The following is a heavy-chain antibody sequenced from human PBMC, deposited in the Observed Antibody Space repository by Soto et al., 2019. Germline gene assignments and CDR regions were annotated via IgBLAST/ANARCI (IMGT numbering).Heavy chain of an antibody. D-gene: IGHD6-25*01. Sequence: GASLKIYCEDSGYRFTSYWIRLVRQMPEKGLAWMGVIYRPDSDTRYSPSSQDQVTISVDKQIRTTYLHCSRLKASDTAIEYGARREAATPYYGLVVWGQGTT. V-gene: IGHV5-51*04. CDR2: IYRPDSDT. CDR1: GYRFTSYW. J-gene: IGHJ6*02. CDR3: ARREAATPYYGLVV.